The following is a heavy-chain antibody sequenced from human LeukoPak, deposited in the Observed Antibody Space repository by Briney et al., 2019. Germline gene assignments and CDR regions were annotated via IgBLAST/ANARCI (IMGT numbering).Heavy chain of an antibody. D-gene: IGHD6-13*01. CDR2: IYYSGSS. J-gene: IGHJ6*02. V-gene: IGHV4-59*12. CDR1: GVSINGYY. Sequence: SETLSLTCTVSGVSINGYYWSWIRQPPGKGLEWIGYIYYSGSSNNNPSLKSRVTISVDTSKNQFSLKLSSVTAADTAVYYCARVPTDSSSWYPYYYYYYGIDVWGQGTTVTVSS. CDR3: ARVPTDSSSWYPYYYYYYGIDV.